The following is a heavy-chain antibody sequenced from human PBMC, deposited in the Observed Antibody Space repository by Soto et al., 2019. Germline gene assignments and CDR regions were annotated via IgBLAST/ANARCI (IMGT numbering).Heavy chain of an antibody. CDR1: GGSISSYY. J-gene: IGHJ4*02. CDR2: IYYSGST. D-gene: IGHD4-17*01. CDR3: ARRYGPGFDY. Sequence: SETLSLTCPVSGGSISSYYLSWIRQPPGKGLEWIGYIYYSGSTNYNPSLKSRVTISVDTSKNQFSLKLSSVTAADTAVYYCARRYGPGFDYWGQGTLVTAPQ. V-gene: IGHV4-59*08.